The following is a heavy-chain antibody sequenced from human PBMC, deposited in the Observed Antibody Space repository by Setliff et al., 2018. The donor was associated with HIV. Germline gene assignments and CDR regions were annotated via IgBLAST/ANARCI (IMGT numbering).Heavy chain of an antibody. CDR1: GYSISSGCY. V-gene: IGHV4-38-2*02. CDR2: MYHTGST. J-gene: IGHJ4*02. CDR3: ARDQPQDYDSLTGYYTGRYFDY. D-gene: IGHD3-9*01. Sequence: SETLSLTCAVSGYSISSGCYWGWIRQPPGKGLEWIGSMYHTGSTYYSPSLNSRFTISVDTSMDQFSLKLTSVTAADTAVYYCARDQPQDYDSLTGYYTGRYFDYWGRGTLVTVSS.